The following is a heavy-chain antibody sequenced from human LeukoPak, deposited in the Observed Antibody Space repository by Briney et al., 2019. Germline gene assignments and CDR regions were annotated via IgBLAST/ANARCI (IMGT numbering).Heavy chain of an antibody. CDR2: IHHSGST. J-gene: IGHJ5*02. V-gene: IGHV4-4*02. CDR1: GDSISSNYW. D-gene: IGHD6-19*01. CDR3: ARLRGATVAHNWFDP. Sequence: SGTLSLTCAVSGDSISSNYWWTWVRQPPGKGLEWIGEIHHSGSTNYSPSLKSRVTISVDNSRNQFSLGLSSVSAADTAVYYCARLRGATVAHNWFDPWGQGTLVTVSS.